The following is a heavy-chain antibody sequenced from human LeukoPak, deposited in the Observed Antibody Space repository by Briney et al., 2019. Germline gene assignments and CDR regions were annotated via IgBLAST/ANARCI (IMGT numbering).Heavy chain of an antibody. J-gene: IGHJ5*02. CDR3: VSAYDQ. CDR2: MDPKSGNT. CDR1: GYTFTNYD. Sequence: GASVKVSCKASGYTFTNYDINWVRQATGQGLEWMAWMDPKSGNTGYARKFQDRVFLTMNTSTNTAYMELSGLRSADTAIYFCVSAYDQWGQGTLVTVSS. V-gene: IGHV1-8*01.